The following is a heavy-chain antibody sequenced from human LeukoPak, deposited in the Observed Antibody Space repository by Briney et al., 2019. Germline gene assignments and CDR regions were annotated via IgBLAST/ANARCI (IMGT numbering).Heavy chain of an antibody. CDR1: GGTFSSYA. V-gene: IGHV1-69*04. D-gene: IGHD4-17*01. Sequence: ASVKVSCKASGGTFSSYAINWVRQAPGQGLEWMGRIIPIFGIANYAQKFQGRVTITADKSTSTAYMELSSLRSEDTAVYYCARGMTTVTTWWFDPWGQGTLLTVSS. CDR2: IIPIFGIA. CDR3: ARGMTTVTTWWFDP. J-gene: IGHJ5*02.